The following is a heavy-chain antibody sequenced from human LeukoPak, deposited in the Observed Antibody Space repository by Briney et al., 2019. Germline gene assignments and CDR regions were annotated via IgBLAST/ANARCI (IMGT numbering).Heavy chain of an antibody. CDR3: ARDLGQYYDTSDNWFDP. Sequence: GGSLRLSCAASGFTFSSYSMNWVRQAPGKGLEWVSSISSSSSYIYYADSVKGRFTISRDNAKNTLNLQMNSLRAEDTAVYYCARDLGQYYDTSDNWFDPWGQGTLVTVSA. J-gene: IGHJ5*02. V-gene: IGHV3-21*01. CDR2: ISSSSSYI. CDR1: GFTFSSYS. D-gene: IGHD3-22*01.